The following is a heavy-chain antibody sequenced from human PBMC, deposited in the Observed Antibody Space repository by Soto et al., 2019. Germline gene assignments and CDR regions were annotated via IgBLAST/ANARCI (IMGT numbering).Heavy chain of an antibody. J-gene: IGHJ4*02. V-gene: IGHV4-59*01. D-gene: IGHD3-3*01. Sequence: SETLSLTCTVSGGSISSYYWSWIRQPPGKGLEWIGYIYYSGSTNYNPSLKSRVTISVDTSKNQFSLKLSSVTAADTAVYYCASLYYDFWSGHPNGRRVIDYWGQGTLVTVSS. CDR1: GGSISSYY. CDR2: IYYSGST. CDR3: ASLYYDFWSGHPNGRRVIDY.